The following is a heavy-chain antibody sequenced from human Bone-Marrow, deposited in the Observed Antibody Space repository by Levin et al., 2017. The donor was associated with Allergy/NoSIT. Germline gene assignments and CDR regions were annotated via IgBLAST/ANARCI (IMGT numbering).Heavy chain of an antibody. V-gene: IGHV4-39*01. CDR2: IYYSEST. J-gene: IGHJ6*02. CDR1: GASISTNNYY. Sequence: SQTLSLTCTVSGASISTNNYYLGWFRQPPGKGLEWIGSIYYSESTYYTPSLKSRATISVDTPKNQFSLKVRSVTAADTAVFYCGRHAALHDYGGKKYGGAMDVWGQRTTVAVSS. CDR3: GRHAALHDYGGKKYGGAMDV. D-gene: IGHD4-23*01.